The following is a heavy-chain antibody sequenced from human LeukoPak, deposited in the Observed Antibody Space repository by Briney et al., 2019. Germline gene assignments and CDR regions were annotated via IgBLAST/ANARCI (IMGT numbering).Heavy chain of an antibody. J-gene: IGHJ4*02. V-gene: IGHV3-23*01. D-gene: IGHD3-9*01. CDR3: AKGDVLPSYPTFDY. CDR1: GFTFSSYA. Sequence: GGSLRLSCAASGFTFSSYALSWVHQAPGKGLEWVSVISASGGTTYYADSVKGRFTISRDTSKDTVYLQMHSLRAEDTAVYYCAKGDVLPSYPTFDYWGQGTLVTVSS. CDR2: ISASGGTT.